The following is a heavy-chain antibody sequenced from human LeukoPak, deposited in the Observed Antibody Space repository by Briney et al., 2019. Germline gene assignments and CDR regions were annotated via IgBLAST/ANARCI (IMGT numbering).Heavy chain of an antibody. J-gene: IGHJ4*02. D-gene: IGHD2-15*01. CDR1: GFTVNNIY. CDR3: ARESCSGGSCYPRRDY. Sequence: GGSLRLSCAAAGFTVNNIYMTWVRQAPGKGLEWVSVIYSGGSTKYADSVKGRFTTSRHISKNTVYLQMNSLRAEDTAVYYCARESCSGGSCYPRRDYWGQGTLVTVSS. V-gene: IGHV3-53*04. CDR2: IYSGGST.